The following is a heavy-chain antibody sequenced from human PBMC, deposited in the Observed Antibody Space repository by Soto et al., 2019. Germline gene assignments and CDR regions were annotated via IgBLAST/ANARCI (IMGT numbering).Heavy chain of an antibody. Sequence: ASVKVSCKASDYSFADYCMHWVRQAPGQGLEWLGWINPNTGVTHSAQKFQGWVTMTRDTSVSTAYMELSRLKSDDSAVYYCVRSPGDFRYGMDVWGQGTTVTVSS. J-gene: IGHJ6*02. CDR2: INPNTGVT. CDR1: DYSFADYC. V-gene: IGHV1-2*04. CDR3: VRSPGDFRYGMDV. D-gene: IGHD2-21*02.